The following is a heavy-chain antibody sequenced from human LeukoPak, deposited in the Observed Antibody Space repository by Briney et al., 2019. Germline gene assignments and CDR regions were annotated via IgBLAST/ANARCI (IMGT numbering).Heavy chain of an antibody. Sequence: GASVTVSCKASGYTFTTYYMHWVRQAPGQGLEWMGIDNPSGDNTTHAQKFQGRVTMTKDTSTSAVHMELSSLRSEDTAVYYCARGSSYINPPDYWGQGTLVTVSS. CDR2: DNPSGDNT. V-gene: IGHV1-46*01. J-gene: IGHJ4*02. D-gene: IGHD4-11*01. CDR1: GYTFTTYY. CDR3: ARGSSYINPPDY.